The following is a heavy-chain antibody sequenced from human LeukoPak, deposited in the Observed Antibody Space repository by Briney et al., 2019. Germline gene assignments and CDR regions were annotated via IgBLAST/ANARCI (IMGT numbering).Heavy chain of an antibody. V-gene: IGHV3-21*01. J-gene: IGHJ4*02. CDR1: GFTFSSYT. CDR2: ISSSSSHI. D-gene: IGHD3-9*01. Sequence: PGGSLRLSCAASGFTFSSYTMNWVRQAPGKGLEWVSSISSSSSHIFYADSVKGRFTISRDNAKNSLYLQMNSLRAGDTAVYYCARGPLYYDVLTGYYYFDYWGQGTLVTVSS. CDR3: ARGPLYYDVLTGYYYFDY.